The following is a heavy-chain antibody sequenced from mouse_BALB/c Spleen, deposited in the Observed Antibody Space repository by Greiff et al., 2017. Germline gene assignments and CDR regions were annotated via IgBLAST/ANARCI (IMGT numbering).Heavy chain of an antibody. J-gene: IGHJ3*01. D-gene: IGHD1-1*01. CDR2: IYPGDGDT. V-gene: IGHV1-82*01. Sequence: LEESGPELVKPGASVKISCKASGYAFSSSWMNWVKQRPGQGLEWIGRIYPGDGDTNYNGKFKGKATLTADKSSSTAYMQLSSLTSVDSAVYFCARWATVVPFAYWGQGTLVTVSA. CDR1: GYAFSSSW. CDR3: ARWATVVPFAY.